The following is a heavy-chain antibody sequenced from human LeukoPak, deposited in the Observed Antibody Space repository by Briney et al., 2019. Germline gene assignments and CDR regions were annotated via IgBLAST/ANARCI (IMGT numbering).Heavy chain of an antibody. CDR3: ARAFSLWFGEFYGMDV. J-gene: IGHJ6*02. D-gene: IGHD3-10*01. Sequence: GGSLRLSCAASGFTFSSYEMNWVRQAPGKGLEWVSYISSSGSAIYYADSVKGRFTISRDNAKNSLYLQMNSPRAEDTAVYYCARAFSLWFGEFYGMDVWGQGTTVTVSS. CDR2: ISSSGSAI. V-gene: IGHV3-48*03. CDR1: GFTFSSYE.